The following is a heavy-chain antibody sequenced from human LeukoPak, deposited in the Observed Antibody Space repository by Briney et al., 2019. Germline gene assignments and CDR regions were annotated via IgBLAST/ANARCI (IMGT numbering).Heavy chain of an antibody. CDR2: IYYSGST. CDR1: GGSISSYY. CDR3: ARDGGFGELPNFDY. V-gene: IGHV4-59*01. D-gene: IGHD3-10*01. Sequence: SETLSLTCTVSGGSISSYYWSWIRQPPGKGLEWIGYIYYSGSTNYNPSLKSRVTISVDTSKNQFSLELSSVTAADTAVYYCARDGGFGELPNFDYWGQGTLVTVSS. J-gene: IGHJ4*02.